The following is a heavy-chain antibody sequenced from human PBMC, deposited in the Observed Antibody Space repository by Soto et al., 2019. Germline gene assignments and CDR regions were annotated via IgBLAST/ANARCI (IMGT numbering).Heavy chain of an antibody. CDR3: AREGMAPYYYYGMDV. V-gene: IGHV1-18*01. CDR2: ISSYNGDT. CDR1: GYTFTRSG. J-gene: IGHJ6*01. Sequence: ASGKVSCKASGYTFTRSGISWVRQAPGQGPEWMGWISSYNGDTNYAQTFQGRVTMTTDTSTSTAYMELRSLRSDDTAVYYCAREGMAPYYYYGMDVWGQGTPVTVS.